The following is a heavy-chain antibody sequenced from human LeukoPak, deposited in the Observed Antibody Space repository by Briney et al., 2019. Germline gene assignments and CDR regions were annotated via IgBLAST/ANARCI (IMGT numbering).Heavy chain of an antibody. CDR1: GGSISSYY. CDR2: IYYSGST. J-gene: IGHJ5*02. Sequence: SETLSLTCTVSGGSISSYYWSWIRQPPGKGLEWIGYIYYSGSTNYNPSLKSRVTISVDTSKNQFSLKLSSVTAADTAVYYCARASHFGDYGWFDPWGQGTLVTVSS. CDR3: ARASHFGDYGWFDP. D-gene: IGHD4-17*01. V-gene: IGHV4-59*01.